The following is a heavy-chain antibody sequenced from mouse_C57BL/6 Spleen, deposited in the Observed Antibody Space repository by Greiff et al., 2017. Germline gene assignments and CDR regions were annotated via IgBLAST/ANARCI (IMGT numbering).Heavy chain of an antibody. CDR3: AREEGNDGYYWFAY. CDR1: GYSITSGYD. J-gene: IGHJ3*01. D-gene: IGHD2-3*01. CDR2: ISYSGSP. V-gene: IGHV3-1*01. Sequence: EVKLMESGPGMVKPSQSLSLTCTVTGYSITSGYDWHWIRHFPGNKLEWMGYISYSGSPTYNPSPKSRISITHDPSKNHFFLKLNSVTTEDTATYYCAREEGNDGYYWFAYWGQGTLVTVSA.